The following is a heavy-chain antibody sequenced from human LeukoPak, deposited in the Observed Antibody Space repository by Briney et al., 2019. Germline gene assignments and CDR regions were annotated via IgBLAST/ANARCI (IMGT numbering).Heavy chain of an antibody. CDR3: ARTGENPPAATLYGMDV. Sequence: SVKVSCKASGGTFSSYGISWVRQAPGQGLEWMGGIIPIFGTANYAQKFQGRVTITADESTSTAYMELSSLRSEDTAVYYCARTGENPPAATLYGMDVRGQGTTVTVSS. V-gene: IGHV1-69*13. J-gene: IGHJ6*02. CDR1: GGTFSSYG. CDR2: IIPIFGTA. D-gene: IGHD2-15*01.